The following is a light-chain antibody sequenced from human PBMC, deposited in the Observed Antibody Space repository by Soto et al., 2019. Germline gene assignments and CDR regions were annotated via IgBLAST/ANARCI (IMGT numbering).Light chain of an antibody. J-gene: IGLJ2*01. Sequence: QSALTQPASVSGSPGQSITISCTGTSSDVGRYNYVSWYRQDPGKAPRLMISEVNNRPSGVSNRFSGSKSGNTASLTISGLQAEDEADYYCSSFTNISTLVFGGGTKLTVL. CDR3: SSFTNISTLV. V-gene: IGLV2-14*01. CDR2: EVN. CDR1: SSDVGRYNY.